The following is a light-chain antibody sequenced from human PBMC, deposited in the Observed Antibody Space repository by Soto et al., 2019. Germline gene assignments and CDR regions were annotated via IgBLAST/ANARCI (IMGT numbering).Light chain of an antibody. CDR2: EVS. CDR3: SSYRSSSTGYV. Sequence: QSALTQPASVSGSPGQSITISCTGTSSDVSGYNYVSWYQQYPGKAPKLMIYEVSNRPSGVSNRFSGSKSGNRASLTISGLQAEDEADYYCSSYRSSSTGYVFGTGTKLTVL. V-gene: IGLV2-14*01. J-gene: IGLJ1*01. CDR1: SSDVSGYNY.